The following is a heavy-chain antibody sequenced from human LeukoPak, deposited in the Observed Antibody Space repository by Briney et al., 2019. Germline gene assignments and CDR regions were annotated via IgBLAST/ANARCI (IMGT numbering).Heavy chain of an antibody. J-gene: IGHJ4*02. V-gene: IGHV1-46*01. CDR3: AVYSSSNRGRHY. CDR2: INPSGGST. D-gene: IGHD6-6*01. CDR1: GYTFTSYY. Sequence: GASVKVSCKASGYTFTSYYMHWVRQAPGQGLEWMGIINPSGGSTSYAQKFQGRVTMTRDMSTSTVYMELSSLRSEDTAVYYCAVYSSSNRGRHYWGQGTLVTVSS.